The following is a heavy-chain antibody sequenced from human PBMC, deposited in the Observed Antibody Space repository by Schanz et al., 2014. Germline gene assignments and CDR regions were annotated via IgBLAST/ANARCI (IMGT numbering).Heavy chain of an antibody. CDR3: ARGPIPIQGVPRDF. CDR2: IGYDGSEK. J-gene: IGHJ4*02. Sequence: QVQLVESGGGVVQPGRSLRLSCATSGLNFDYYGMNWVRQAPGKGLEWVANIGYDGSEKYYVDSVKGRFTISRDNSKDSLYLQMSGLTPEDTAVYYCARGPIPIQGVPRDFWGQGTLVTVSS. D-gene: IGHD3-10*01. CDR1: GLNFDYYG. V-gene: IGHV3-33*01.